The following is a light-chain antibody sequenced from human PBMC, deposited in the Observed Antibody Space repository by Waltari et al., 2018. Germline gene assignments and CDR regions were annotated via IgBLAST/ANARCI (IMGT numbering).Light chain of an antibody. V-gene: IGLV2-14*01. CDR3: SSYTGSSTLLV. CDR2: EGT. CDR1: TSAIGNYDY. Sequence: QSALTQPASVSGSPGQSIPISCTGTTSAIGNYDYVSWYQQHPGKAPKLLIYEGTNRPSGVSTRFSGSKSGSTASLTISGLQADDEAHYYCSSYTGSSTLLVFGGGTDLTVL. J-gene: IGLJ2*01.